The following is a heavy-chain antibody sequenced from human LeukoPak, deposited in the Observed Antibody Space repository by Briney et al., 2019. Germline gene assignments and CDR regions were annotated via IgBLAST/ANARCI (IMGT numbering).Heavy chain of an antibody. CDR3: AKDCVGCGFDY. V-gene: IGHV3-30*02. CDR1: GFTFSSYD. CDR2: IQYDGGL. D-gene: IGHD2-15*01. Sequence: GGSLRLSCAASGFTFSSYDIHWVRQAPGKGLEWVAFIQYDGGLFYADSVRGRFTISRDNFKNTIYLQMNSLRAEDTAVYYCAKDCVGCGFDYWGQGTPVTVSS. J-gene: IGHJ4*02.